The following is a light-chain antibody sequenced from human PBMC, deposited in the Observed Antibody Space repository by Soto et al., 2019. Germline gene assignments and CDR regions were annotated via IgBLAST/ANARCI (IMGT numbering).Light chain of an antibody. CDR3: SSFTTTAILVV. CDR2: EVS. Sequence: QSALTQPASVSGSPGQSITISCTGTSSDVGGYNYVSWYQQHPGKAPKLMIYEVSNRPLGVSNRFSGSKSGNTASLTISGLQVEDEADYFCSSFTTTAILVVFGGRTKVTVL. J-gene: IGLJ2*01. V-gene: IGLV2-14*01. CDR1: SSDVGGYNY.